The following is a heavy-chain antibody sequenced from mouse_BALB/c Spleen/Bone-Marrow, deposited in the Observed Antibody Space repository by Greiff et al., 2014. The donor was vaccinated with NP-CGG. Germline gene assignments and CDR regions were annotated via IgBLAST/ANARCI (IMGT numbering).Heavy chain of an antibody. V-gene: IGHV14-3*02. D-gene: IGHD2-10*02. CDR3: AKYGCGWYFDY. Sequence: EVKLVESGAELVKPGASVKLSCTASGFNIKDTYMHWVKQRPEQGLEWIGRIDPANGNTKYDPKFQGKATITADTSSNTAYLQLRSLTAEDAAGYYCAKYGCGWYFDYWGQGTALTVAS. J-gene: IGHJ2*01. CDR1: GFNIKDTY. CDR2: IDPANGNT.